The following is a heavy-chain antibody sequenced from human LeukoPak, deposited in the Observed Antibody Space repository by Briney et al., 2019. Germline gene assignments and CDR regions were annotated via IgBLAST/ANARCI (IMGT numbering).Heavy chain of an antibody. J-gene: IGHJ3*02. Sequence: ASVKVSCKASGYTFTSYGISWVRQAPGQGLEWMGWISAYNGNTNYAQKLQGRVTMTTDTSTSTAYMELRSLRSDDTAVYYCARHCSSTSCYLHDAFDIWGQGTMVTVSS. V-gene: IGHV1-18*01. D-gene: IGHD2-2*01. CDR2: ISAYNGNT. CDR1: GYTFTSYG. CDR3: ARHCSSTSCYLHDAFDI.